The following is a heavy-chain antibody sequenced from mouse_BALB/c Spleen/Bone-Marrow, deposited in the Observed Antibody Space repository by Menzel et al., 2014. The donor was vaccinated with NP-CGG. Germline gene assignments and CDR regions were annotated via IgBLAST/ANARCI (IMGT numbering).Heavy chain of an antibody. J-gene: IGHJ2*01. D-gene: IGHD2-1*01. CDR3: ARDYLYYFDY. Sequence: DVQLVESGGGLVQPGGFLRLSCATSGFTFTDHYMSWVRQPPGKALEWLGFIRNKANGYTTEYSASVKGRFTISRDNSQIIVYLQMNTLRAEDSATYYCARDYLYYFDYWGQGTTLTVSS. V-gene: IGHV7-3*02. CDR1: GFTFTDHY. CDR2: IRNKANGYTT.